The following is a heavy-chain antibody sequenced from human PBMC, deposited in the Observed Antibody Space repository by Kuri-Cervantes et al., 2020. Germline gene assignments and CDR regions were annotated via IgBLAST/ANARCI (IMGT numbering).Heavy chain of an antibody. CDR1: GFTFSSYS. V-gene: IGHV3-21*01. CDR3: ARVLSSRGFDY. J-gene: IGHJ4*02. CDR2: ISSSSSYI. Sequence: LSLTCAASGFTFSSYSMNWVRQAPGKGLEWVSSISSSSSYIYYADSVKGRFTISRDNAKNSLYLQMNSLRAEDTAVYYCARVLSSRGFDYWGQGTLVTVSS. D-gene: IGHD6-13*01.